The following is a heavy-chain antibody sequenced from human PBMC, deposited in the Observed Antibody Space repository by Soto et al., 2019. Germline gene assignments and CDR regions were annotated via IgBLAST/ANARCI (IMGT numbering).Heavy chain of an antibody. CDR3: AKDLIRGDYGAKGGDFDY. D-gene: IGHD4-17*01. CDR2: ISFDQTKT. CDR1: GFIFKMYD. Sequence: QVQLVESGGGVVQPGGSLRLSCDASGFIFKMYDMHWVRQAPGKALEWVSLISFDQTKTYYSESVKGRFTSSRDNSKNTLYLQMNSLRPEDTAIYFCAKDLIRGDYGAKGGDFDYWGQGTLVIVSP. J-gene: IGHJ4*02. V-gene: IGHV3-30*02.